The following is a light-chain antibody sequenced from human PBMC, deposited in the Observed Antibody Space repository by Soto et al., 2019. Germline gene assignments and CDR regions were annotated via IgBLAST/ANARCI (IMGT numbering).Light chain of an antibody. CDR1: QSISSW. J-gene: IGKJ3*01. V-gene: IGKV1-5*03. CDR3: QQYNSYSRA. Sequence: DIQMTQSPSTLSASVGERVTITCRASQSISSWLAWYQQKPGKAPKLLIYKASSLESGVPSRFSSSGSGTEFTLTISSLQPDDFATYYCQQYNSYSRAFGPGTKVNIK. CDR2: KAS.